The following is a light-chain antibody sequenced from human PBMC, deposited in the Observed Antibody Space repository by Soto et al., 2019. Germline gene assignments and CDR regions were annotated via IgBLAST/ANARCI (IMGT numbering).Light chain of an antibody. J-gene: IGLJ1*01. CDR3: SSYTPSGFV. Sequence: QSALTQPASVSGSPGQSITISCTGTNSDVGGYNYVSWFQQHPGKAPKLMIYDVSARPSGVSNRFSGSKSGNTASLTISGHQAEDEDDYYCSSYTPSGFVFGPGTKVTVL. V-gene: IGLV2-14*01. CDR1: NSDVGGYNY. CDR2: DVS.